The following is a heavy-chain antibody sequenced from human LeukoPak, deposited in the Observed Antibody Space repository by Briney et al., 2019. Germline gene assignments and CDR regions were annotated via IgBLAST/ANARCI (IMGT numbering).Heavy chain of an antibody. Sequence: PGGSLRLSCAASGFTFSSYCMHWVRQAPGKGLVWVSRINTDGSTTNYADSVKGRFTISRDNAKNTLYLQMNSLRAEDTAVYYCATDRSSIAVRPHWGQGTLVTVSS. J-gene: IGHJ4*02. CDR2: INTDGSTT. D-gene: IGHD6-6*01. CDR3: ATDRSSIAVRPH. V-gene: IGHV3-74*01. CDR1: GFTFSSYC.